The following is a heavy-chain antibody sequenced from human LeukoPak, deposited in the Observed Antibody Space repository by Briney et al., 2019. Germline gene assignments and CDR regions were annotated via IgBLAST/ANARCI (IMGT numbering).Heavy chain of an antibody. CDR2: ITGDNKA. CDR1: GFAYDHCS. J-gene: IGHJ4*02. Sequence: HAGGSLRLSCVGSGFAYDHCSMNWVRQAPGKGLEWLSYITGDNKAYYTDSLKGRSVISRDNAKNSVYLQMNSLSVEDTAGYYCVRGGVADGNYFGDWGQGTVVTVSS. CDR3: VRGGVADGNYFGD. D-gene: IGHD3-10*01. V-gene: IGHV3-48*01.